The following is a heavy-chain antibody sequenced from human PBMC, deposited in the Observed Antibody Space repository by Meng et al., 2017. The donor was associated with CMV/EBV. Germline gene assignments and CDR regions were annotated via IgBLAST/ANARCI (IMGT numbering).Heavy chain of an antibody. D-gene: IGHD2-15*01. J-gene: IGHJ6*02. CDR3: AKDVSREFRWWFPFYYYGMDV. V-gene: IGHV3-21*04. Sequence: GESLKISCAASGFTFSSYSMNWVRQAPGKGLEWVSSISSSSSYIYYADSVKGRFTISRDNAKNSLYLQMNSLRAEDTALYYCAKDVSREFRWWFPFYYYGMDVWGQGTTVTVSS. CDR2: ISSSSSYI. CDR1: GFTFSSYS.